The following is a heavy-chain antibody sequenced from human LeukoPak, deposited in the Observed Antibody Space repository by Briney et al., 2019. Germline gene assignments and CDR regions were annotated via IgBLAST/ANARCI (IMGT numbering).Heavy chain of an antibody. CDR1: GFTFSRHS. D-gene: IGHD5-24*01. V-gene: IGHV3-21*01. CDR3: ARGGDNNGYIFDY. J-gene: IGHJ4*02. CDR2: ISSSSIYI. Sequence: GGSLRLSCAASGFTFSRHSMNWVRQAPGKGLEWVSSISSSSIYIYYADSVKGRFTISRDNAKNSLYLQMNNLRAEDTAVYYCARGGDNNGYIFDYWGQGTLFTVSS.